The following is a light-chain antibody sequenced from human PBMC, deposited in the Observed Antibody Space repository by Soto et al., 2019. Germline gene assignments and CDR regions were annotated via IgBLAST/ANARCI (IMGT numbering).Light chain of an antibody. Sequence: AIQFTQSPSSVSASVGDRVPITCRASQGISSALAWYQQKPGKAPKLLIYDASSLESGVPSRFSGSGSGTDFTLTISSLQPEDSAVYYCQQRSDWHTFGQGTRLEIK. V-gene: IGKV1-13*02. J-gene: IGKJ5*01. CDR1: QGISSA. CDR3: QQRSDWHT. CDR2: DAS.